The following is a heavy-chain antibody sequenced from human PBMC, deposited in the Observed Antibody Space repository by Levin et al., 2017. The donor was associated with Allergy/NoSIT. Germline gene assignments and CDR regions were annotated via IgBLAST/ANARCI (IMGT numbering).Heavy chain of an antibody. CDR1: GFTFSSYG. D-gene: IGHD2-2*01. J-gene: IGHJ6*03. CDR3: AKFASSKYCSSTSCYGGGYMDV. V-gene: IGHV3-30*18. Sequence: PGGSLRLSCAASGFTFSSYGMHWVRQAPGKGLEWVAVISYDGSNKYYADSVKGRFTISRDNSKNTLYLQMNSLRAEDTAVYYCAKFASSKYCSSTSCYGGGYMDVWGKGTTVTVSS. CDR2: ISYDGSNK.